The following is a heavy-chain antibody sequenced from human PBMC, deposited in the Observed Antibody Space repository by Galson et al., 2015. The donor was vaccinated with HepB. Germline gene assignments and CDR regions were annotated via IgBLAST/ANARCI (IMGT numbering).Heavy chain of an antibody. D-gene: IGHD3-3*01. CDR2: ISHDGNNK. CDR1: GFRFTKYP. CDR3: AKPNLAYNDFWSGSNNWFDP. J-gene: IGHJ5*02. V-gene: IGHV3-30*18. Sequence: SLRLSCATSGFRFTKYPMSWVRQAPGKGLEWVAVISHDGNNKYYADSVKGRFAISRDDSKNTLFLQMNSLRDEDTAVYYCAKPNLAYNDFWSGSNNWFDPWGQGTLVTVSS.